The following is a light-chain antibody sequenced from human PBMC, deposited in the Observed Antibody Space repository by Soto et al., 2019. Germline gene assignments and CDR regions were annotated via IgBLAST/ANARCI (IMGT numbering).Light chain of an antibody. Sequence: DIQMTRSPSSLSASLGDRVTITCRASQGIGVYLAWVQQKPGKVPKLLIYAASTLQSGVPSRFSDSGSGTDFTLTISSLQPEDFATYYCQKYNSAPLTFGGGTKVEIK. V-gene: IGKV1-27*01. CDR2: AAS. CDR1: QGIGVY. CDR3: QKYNSAPLT. J-gene: IGKJ4*01.